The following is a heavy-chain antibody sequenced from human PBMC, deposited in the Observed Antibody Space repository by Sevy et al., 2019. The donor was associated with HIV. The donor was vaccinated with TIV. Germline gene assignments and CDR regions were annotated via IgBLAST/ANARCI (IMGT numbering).Heavy chain of an antibody. V-gene: IGHV3-23*01. D-gene: IGHD3-3*01. CDR2: IFGSGGST. J-gene: IGHJ6*02. Sequence: GGSLRLSCAASGFTFSSYAMNWVRQAPGKGLEWVSTIFGSGGSTYYADSVKGRFTIFRDNSRNTVYLQMNSLRAEDTAVYYCARRPDLGVVILTGVLDVWGQGTTVTVSS. CDR1: GFTFSSYA. CDR3: ARRPDLGVVILTGVLDV.